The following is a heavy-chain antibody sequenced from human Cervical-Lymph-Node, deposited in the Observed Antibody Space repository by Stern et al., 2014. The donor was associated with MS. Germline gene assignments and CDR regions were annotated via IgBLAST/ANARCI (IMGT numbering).Heavy chain of an antibody. D-gene: IGHD1-26*01. CDR1: GDTFSSYA. CDR3: ARGGGLVGYFDY. CDR2: ISPVFGTT. J-gene: IGHJ4*02. V-gene: IGHV1-69*06. Sequence: QVQLVQSGAEVKKPGSSVKVSCKASGDTFSSYAINWVRQVPGQGLEWVGGISPVFGTTNYAQKFQGRVRITADKSTNTAYMELMTLRSEDTAVYYCARGGGLVGYFDYWGQGTLVSVSS.